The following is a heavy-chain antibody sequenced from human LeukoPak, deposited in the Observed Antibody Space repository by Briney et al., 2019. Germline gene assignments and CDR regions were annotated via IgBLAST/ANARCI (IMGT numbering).Heavy chain of an antibody. CDR1: GFTFSNAW. Sequence: GGSLRLSCAASGFTFSNAWMSWVRQAPGKGLEWVGRIKSKTDGGTTDYAAPVKGRFTISRDDSKNTLYLQMNSLKTEDTAVYYCTTVSLKRFGEGTSRSVSKCHDYWGQGTLVTVSS. D-gene: IGHD3-10*01. CDR3: TTVSLKRFGEGTSRSVSKCHDY. V-gene: IGHV3-15*01. CDR2: IKSKTDGGTT. J-gene: IGHJ4*02.